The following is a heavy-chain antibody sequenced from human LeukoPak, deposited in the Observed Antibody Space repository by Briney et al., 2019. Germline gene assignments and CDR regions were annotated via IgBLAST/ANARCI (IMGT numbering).Heavy chain of an antibody. CDR3: ARGYYDFWSGYFL. CDR1: GGTFSSYT. V-gene: IGHV1-69*02. D-gene: IGHD3-3*01. J-gene: IGHJ4*02. Sequence: SVKVSCKASGGTFSSYTISWVRQAPEQGLEWMGRIIPILGIANYAQKFQGRVTITADKSTSTAYMELSSLRSEDTAVYYCARGYYDFWSGYFLWGQGTLVTVSS. CDR2: IIPILGIA.